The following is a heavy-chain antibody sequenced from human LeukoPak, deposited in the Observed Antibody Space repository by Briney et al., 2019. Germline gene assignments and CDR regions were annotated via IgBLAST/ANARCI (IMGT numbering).Heavy chain of an antibody. CDR2: ITTSGGTT. D-gene: IGHD2-2*01. CDR3: AIKSRTSSPPIH. V-gene: IGHV3-23*01. J-gene: IGHJ4*02. Sequence: PGGSLRLSCATSGFTFSSYAMSWVRQAPGKGLEWVSGITTSGGTTFYADSVKGRFTISSDYSKNTLYLQMTSLRAEDTAVYYCAIKSRTSSPPIHWGQGTLVTVSS. CDR1: GFTFSSYA.